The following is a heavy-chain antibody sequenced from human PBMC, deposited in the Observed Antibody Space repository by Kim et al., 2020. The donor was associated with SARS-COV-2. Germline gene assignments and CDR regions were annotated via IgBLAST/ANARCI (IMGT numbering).Heavy chain of an antibody. J-gene: IGHJ4*02. Sequence: GGSLRLSCAASGFTFSSYAMSWVRQAPGKGLEWVSAISGSGGSTYYADSVKGRFTISRDNSKNTLYLQMNSLRAEDTAVYYCAKAWGDIVVVPAAIDYWGQGTLVTVSS. CDR1: GFTFSSYA. V-gene: IGHV3-23*01. D-gene: IGHD2-2*01. CDR3: AKAWGDIVVVPAAIDY. CDR2: ISGSGGST.